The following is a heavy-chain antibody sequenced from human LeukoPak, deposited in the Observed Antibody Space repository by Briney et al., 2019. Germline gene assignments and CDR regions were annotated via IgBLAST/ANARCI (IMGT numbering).Heavy chain of an antibody. CDR3: ARVGPAAIQYYYYYYMDV. CDR2: INHSGST. V-gene: IGHV4-34*01. CDR1: GGSFSGYY. D-gene: IGHD2-2*02. J-gene: IGHJ6*03. Sequence: PSETLSLTCAVYGGSFSGYYWSWIRQPPGKGLEWSGEINHSGSTNYNPSLKSRVTISVDTSKNQFSLKLSSVTAADTAVYYCARVGPAAIQYYYYYYMDVWGKGTTVTVSS.